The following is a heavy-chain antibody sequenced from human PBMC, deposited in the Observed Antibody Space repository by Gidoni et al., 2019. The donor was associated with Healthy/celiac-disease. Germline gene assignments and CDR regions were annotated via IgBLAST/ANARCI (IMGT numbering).Heavy chain of an antibody. V-gene: IGHV4-61*01. J-gene: IGHJ4*02. D-gene: IGHD6-19*01. Sequence: QVQLQESGPGLVKPSETLSLTCTVSGGSVSRGSYYWSWIRQPPGKGLEWIGYIYYSGSTNYNPSLKSRVTISVDTSKNQFSLKLSSVTAADTAVYYCARDSSGWYNIYFDYWGQGTLVTVSS. CDR3: ARDSSGWYNIYFDY. CDR2: IYYSGST. CDR1: GGSVSRGSYY.